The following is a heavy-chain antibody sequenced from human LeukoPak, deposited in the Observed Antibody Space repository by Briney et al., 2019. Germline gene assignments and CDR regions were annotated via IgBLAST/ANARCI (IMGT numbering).Heavy chain of an antibody. CDR2: IKYEGSEK. J-gene: IGHJ5*02. Sequence: GGSLRLSCRASGFTFSSYWMSWAREPPGKGLEGVANIKYEGSEKYHVHPVKGRFTTSRDNAKNSLYLQMHSVRAEDTAVYYCAREPLRKRWFDPWGQGTLVTVSS. CDR1: GFTFSSYW. V-gene: IGHV3-7*03. CDR3: AREPLRKRWFDP.